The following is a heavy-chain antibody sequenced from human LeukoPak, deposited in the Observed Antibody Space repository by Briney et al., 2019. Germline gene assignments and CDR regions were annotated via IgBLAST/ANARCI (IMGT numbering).Heavy chain of an antibody. Sequence: PGGSLRLSCAASGFTFSIFAMSWVPPAPGKGLEWGALISYDGSNKYYADSVKDRFTISRQNFQATVDLQMDSLRPEDTAIYYCARDLALDDYFDSWGRGTLVTVSS. CDR2: ISYDGSNK. CDR1: GFTFSIFA. V-gene: IGHV3-30-3*01. CDR3: ARDLALDDYFDS. J-gene: IGHJ4*02. D-gene: IGHD1-1*01.